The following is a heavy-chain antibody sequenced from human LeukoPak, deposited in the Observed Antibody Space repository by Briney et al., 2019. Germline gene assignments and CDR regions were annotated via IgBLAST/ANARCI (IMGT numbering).Heavy chain of an antibody. CDR1: GFTFDDYA. Sequence: GGSLRLSCAASGFTFDDYAMHWVRQAPGKGLEWVSGISWNSGTIDYADSVKGRFTISRDSTKNSLYLQMNSLRDEDTALYYCAKDRGAGIGLGGYFDYWGQGTLVTVSS. CDR2: ISWNSGTI. J-gene: IGHJ4*02. CDR3: AKDRGAGIGLGGYFDY. D-gene: IGHD6-19*01. V-gene: IGHV3-9*01.